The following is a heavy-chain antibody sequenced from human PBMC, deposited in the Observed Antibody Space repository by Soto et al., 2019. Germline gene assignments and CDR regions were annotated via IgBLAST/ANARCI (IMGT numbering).Heavy chain of an antibody. J-gene: IGHJ4*02. V-gene: IGHV3-15*07. CDR2: VKSKTDGGTT. D-gene: IGHD4-17*01. CDR3: TTDSYMTNIIVPFDY. CDR1: GFIFSNAW. Sequence: RLSCAASGFIFSNAWINWVRQAPGKGLEWVGRVKSKTDGGTTDFAAPVKGRFAIPRDDSKNMVYLEMNSLKTEDTAIYNGTTDSYMTNIIVPFDYWGQGTLVGVSS.